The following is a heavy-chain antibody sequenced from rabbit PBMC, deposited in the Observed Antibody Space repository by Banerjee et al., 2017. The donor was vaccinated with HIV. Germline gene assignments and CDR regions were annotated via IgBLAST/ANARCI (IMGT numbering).Heavy chain of an antibody. J-gene: IGHJ4*01. Sequence: QSLEESGGDLVKPGASLTLTCTASRFTLSSYWMCWVRQAPGKGLEWIACIDAGSSTDSTYYASWAKGRFTISKTSSTTVTLQMTSLTAADTATYFCARIGTSGWGEWTYYFDLWGQGTLVTVS. V-gene: IGHV1S40*01. D-gene: IGHD4-1*01. CDR3: ARIGTSGWGEWTYYFDL. CDR1: RFTLSSYW. CDR2: IDAGSSTDST.